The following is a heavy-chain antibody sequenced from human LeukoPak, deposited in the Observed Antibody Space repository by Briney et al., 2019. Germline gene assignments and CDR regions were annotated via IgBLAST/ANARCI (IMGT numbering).Heavy chain of an antibody. Sequence: ASVKVSCKASGYTFTSYYIHWVRQAPGQGLEWMGIINPSGGTTSYPQKFQGRVTMTRDTSTSTVYMELSGLRSEDTAVYYCARDLGYSYGFTHYFDYWGQGTLVTVSS. J-gene: IGHJ4*02. CDR2: INPSGGTT. V-gene: IGHV1-46*01. CDR3: ARDLGYSYGFTHYFDY. D-gene: IGHD5-18*01. CDR1: GYTFTSYY.